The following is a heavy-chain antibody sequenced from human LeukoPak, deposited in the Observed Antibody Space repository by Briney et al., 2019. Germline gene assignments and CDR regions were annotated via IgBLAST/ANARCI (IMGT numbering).Heavy chain of an antibody. CDR2: INHSGRT. CDR3: ARVSTIFGFDY. V-gene: IGHV4-34*01. Sequence: SETLSLTCAVYGGSFSGYYWSWIRQPPGKGLEWIGEINHSGRTNYNPSLKSRVTISVDTSKNQFSLKLSSVTTADTAVYYCARVSTIFGFDYWGQGTLVTVSS. CDR1: GGSFSGYY. J-gene: IGHJ4*02. D-gene: IGHD2-2*01.